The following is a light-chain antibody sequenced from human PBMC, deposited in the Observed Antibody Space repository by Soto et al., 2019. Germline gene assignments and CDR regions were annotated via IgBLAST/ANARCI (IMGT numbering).Light chain of an antibody. CDR2: GVL. Sequence: DIQMTQSPSSLSASVGDRVTITCRASQSISTYLNWYQQKPGKAPKLLIYGVLNLESGVPSRISGSGSGTDFTLTISSLQPEDFAVYYCQQSYSTPPTFGQGTKVEIK. CDR1: QSISTY. CDR3: QQSYSTPPT. V-gene: IGKV1-39*01. J-gene: IGKJ2*01.